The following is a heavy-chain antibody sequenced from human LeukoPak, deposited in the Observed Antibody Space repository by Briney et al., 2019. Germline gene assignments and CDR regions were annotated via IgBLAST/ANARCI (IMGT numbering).Heavy chain of an antibody. CDR1: GFTFDDYA. Sequence: GGSLRLSCAASGFTFDDYAMHWVRQAPGKGLEWVSGISWNSGSIGYADSVKGRFTISRDNAKNSLYLQMNSLRAEDTALYYCAKELTPSIAVAGTGYFDCWGQGTLVTVSS. V-gene: IGHV3-9*01. J-gene: IGHJ4*02. D-gene: IGHD6-19*01. CDR2: ISWNSGSI. CDR3: AKELTPSIAVAGTGYFDC.